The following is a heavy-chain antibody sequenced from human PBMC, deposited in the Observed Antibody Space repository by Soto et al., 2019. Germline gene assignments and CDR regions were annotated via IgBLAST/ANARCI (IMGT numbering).Heavy chain of an antibody. V-gene: IGHV1-3*01. D-gene: IGHD6-19*01. Sequence: QVQLVQSGAEVKKPGASVQVSCKASGYTFTSYAMHWVRQAPGQRLEWMGWINAGNGNTKYSQKFQGRVTITRDTSASTAYMELSSLRSEDTAVYYCARAPTRIAVAVRFDPWGQGTLVTVSS. CDR3: ARAPTRIAVAVRFDP. CDR1: GYTFTSYA. J-gene: IGHJ5*02. CDR2: INAGNGNT.